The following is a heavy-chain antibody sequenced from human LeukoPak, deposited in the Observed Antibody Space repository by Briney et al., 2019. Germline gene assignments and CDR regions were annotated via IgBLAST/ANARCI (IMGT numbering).Heavy chain of an antibody. D-gene: IGHD6-25*01. CDR3: AKAIAATTFFDY. J-gene: IGHJ4*02. V-gene: IGHV3-23*01. CDR2: ISPGGGTT. CDR1: GFTFNSYA. Sequence: TGGSLRLSCAASGFTFNSYAMSWVRQAPGKGLEWVSAISPGGGTTFYADSVKGRFATSRDNFENTLYLQINGLRAEDTAVYYCAKAIAATTFFDYWGQGTLVTVSS.